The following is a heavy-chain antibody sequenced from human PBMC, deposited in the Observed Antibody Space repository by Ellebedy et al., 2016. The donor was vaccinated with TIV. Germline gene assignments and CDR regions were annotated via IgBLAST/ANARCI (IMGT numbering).Heavy chain of an antibody. J-gene: IGHJ6*02. V-gene: IGHV3-30*03. D-gene: IGHD6-19*01. CDR1: GFIFSSYG. CDR3: AREWDAAGAGTVYYYYGMDV. CDR2: ISYDGSKK. Sequence: GESLKISCEASGFIFSSYGMHWVRQAPGKGPEWVAVISYDGSKKYYADSVKGRFTISRDNSKNTLYLQMTSLRVEDTATYYCAREWDAAGAGTVYYYYGMDVWGQGTTVTVSS.